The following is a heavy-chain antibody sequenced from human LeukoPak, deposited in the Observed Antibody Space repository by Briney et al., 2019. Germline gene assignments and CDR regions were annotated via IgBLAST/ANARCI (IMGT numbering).Heavy chain of an antibody. D-gene: IGHD2-21*01. Sequence: GRSPRLSCAASGFTVRDYAAGCVRQAAGQGLEWVGSIRSKTYGAAADSAPSVQGRFTIYRDDSKSIAYLQMNSLKIEDTAVYYWTRVVIAIIGAVPVDYWGQGTLVTVSS. V-gene: IGHV3-49*04. J-gene: IGHJ4*02. CDR2: IRSKTYGAAA. CDR1: GFTVRDYA. CDR3: TRVVIAIIGAVPVDY.